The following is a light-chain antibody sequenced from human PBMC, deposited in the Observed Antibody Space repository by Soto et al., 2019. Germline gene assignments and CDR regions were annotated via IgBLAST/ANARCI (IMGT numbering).Light chain of an antibody. CDR1: QSVSNY. CDR3: QLRADWYT. Sequence: IVLTQSPATLSLSPGERATLFCRASQSVSNYLAWYQHTPGQAPRLLIYDASNRAPGIPARFSGSGSGTDFTLTISSLEPEDFAVYYWQLRADWYTFGQGTKLEIK. J-gene: IGKJ2*01. V-gene: IGKV3-11*01. CDR2: DAS.